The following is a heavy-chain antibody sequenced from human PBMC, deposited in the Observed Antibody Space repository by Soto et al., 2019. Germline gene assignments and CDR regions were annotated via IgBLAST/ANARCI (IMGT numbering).Heavy chain of an antibody. D-gene: IGHD3-22*01. J-gene: IGHJ5*01. CDR3: ARAREYYDCEFDS. Sequence: SETRSLTCTVSGDFISRVAYYWTWIRQHPVKGLEWIGYISSSGRTYYNPSLKSRLTISLDTSENQFSLKLTSVTAADTAMYYGARAREYYDCEFDSRGQGTLVTVSS. CDR1: GDFISRVAYY. V-gene: IGHV4-31*03. CDR2: ISSSGRT.